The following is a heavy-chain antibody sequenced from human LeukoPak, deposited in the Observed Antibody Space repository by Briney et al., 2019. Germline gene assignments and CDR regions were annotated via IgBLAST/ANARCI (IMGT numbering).Heavy chain of an antibody. CDR1: GYSISRGNH. Sequence: SETLSLTCTVSGYSISRGNHWGWIRQPPGRGLEWIGSIYHSGSTYYNPSLKSRVTISVDTSKNQFSLKLTSVTAADTAVYYCARGPLIGPIDYWGQGTLVTVSS. V-gene: IGHV4-38-2*02. CDR2: IYHSGST. CDR3: ARGPLIGPIDY. J-gene: IGHJ4*02. D-gene: IGHD3-16*01.